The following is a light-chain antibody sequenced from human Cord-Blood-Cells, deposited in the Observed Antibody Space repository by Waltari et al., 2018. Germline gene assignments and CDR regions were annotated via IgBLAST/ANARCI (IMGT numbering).Light chain of an antibody. Sequence: SYVLPQPPSVSVAPGKTARITCGGNNLGSKSVHWYQQKPGQAPVLVIYYDSDWPSGIPERFSGSNSGNTATLTISRVEAGDEADYYCQVWDSSSDHSYVFGTGTKVTVL. J-gene: IGLJ1*01. CDR1: NLGSKS. V-gene: IGLV3-21*04. CDR3: QVWDSSSDHSYV. CDR2: YDS.